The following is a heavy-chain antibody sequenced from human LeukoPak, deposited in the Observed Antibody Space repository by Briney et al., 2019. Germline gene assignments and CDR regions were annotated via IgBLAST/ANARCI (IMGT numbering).Heavy chain of an antibody. D-gene: IGHD3-16*01. CDR2: VNPGGSST. Sequence: PGGSLRLSCAASGFTFSNYWMHWVRQVPGKGLVWVSRVNPGGSSTTYADSVKGRFTISRDNAKNTLYLQMNSLRAEDTAVYYCAKSKFPSGVYYFDSWGQGTLVTVSS. CDR3: AKSKFPSGVYYFDS. V-gene: IGHV3-74*01. CDR1: GFTFSNYW. J-gene: IGHJ4*02.